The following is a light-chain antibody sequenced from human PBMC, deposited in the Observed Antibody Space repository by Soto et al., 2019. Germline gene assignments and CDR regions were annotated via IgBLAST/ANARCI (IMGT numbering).Light chain of an antibody. CDR3: QSYDSSLSGYG. V-gene: IGLV1-40*01. CDR2: ENN. CDR1: SSNIGAGYE. Sequence: QSVLTQPPSVSEAPGQRVTISCTGSSSNIGAGYEAHWYQQGPGTAPKLLIYENNNRPSWVPDRFSGSKSGTPASLAIAALQAQDEADYCCQSYDSSLSGYGFGTGTQLTVL. J-gene: IGLJ1*01.